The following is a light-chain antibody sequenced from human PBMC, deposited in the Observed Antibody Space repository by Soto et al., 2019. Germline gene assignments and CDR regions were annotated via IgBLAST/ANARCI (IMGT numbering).Light chain of an antibody. CDR3: QQYGRSPYT. CDR2: GAS. J-gene: IGKJ2*01. CDR1: QSVTSNY. Sequence: EIALTQSPGTLSLSPGERATLSCRASQSVTSNYLAWYQQKPGQAPRLLMFGASIRDTGIPDRFSGSGSGTDFTLTISRLEPEDFAVFYCQQYGRSPYTFGQGTKLEIK. V-gene: IGKV3-20*01.